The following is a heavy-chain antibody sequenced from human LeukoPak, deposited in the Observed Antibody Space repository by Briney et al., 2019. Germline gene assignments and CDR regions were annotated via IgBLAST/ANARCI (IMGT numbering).Heavy chain of an antibody. CDR3: AKTGTTMSRNWYFDL. J-gene: IGHJ2*01. CDR1: GFTFSSYD. Sequence: GGSLRLSCAVSGFTFSSYDMHWVRQAPGKGLEWVALISYDGSNKDYADSVKGRFTISRDNSKNTLYLQMNSLRAEDTAVYYCAKTGTTMSRNWYFDLWGRGTLVTVSS. CDR2: ISYDGSNK. D-gene: IGHD1-7*01. V-gene: IGHV3-30*18.